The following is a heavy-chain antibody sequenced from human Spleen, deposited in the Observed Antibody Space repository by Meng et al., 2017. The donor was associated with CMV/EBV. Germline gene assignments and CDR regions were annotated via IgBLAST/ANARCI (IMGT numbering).Heavy chain of an antibody. J-gene: IGHJ4*02. D-gene: IGHD3-10*01. V-gene: IGHV3-21*01. Sequence: GESLKISCAASRFTFSTYTMNWVRQAPGKGLEWVSSISSSSTYIYYADSVKGRFTISRDNAKSSLSLQMNSLRAEDTAVYYCAKAPGVRGPFDYWGQGTLVTVSS. CDR2: ISSSSTYI. CDR3: AKAPGVRGPFDY. CDR1: RFTFSTYT.